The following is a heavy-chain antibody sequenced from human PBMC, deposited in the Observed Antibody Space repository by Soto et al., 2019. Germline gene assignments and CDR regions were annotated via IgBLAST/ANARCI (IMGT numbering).Heavy chain of an antibody. J-gene: IGHJ6*02. Sequence: PSETLSLTCTVSGGSISSYYCSWIRQSAGKGLEWIGRIDTSGTTNYNPSLKGRFTISRENAKNSVYLQMNDLRAGDSAVYYCARAYTGRLPRRADYYYAMDVWGQGTTVTV. CDR3: ARAYTGRLPRRADYYYAMDV. V-gene: IGHV4-4*07. CDR2: IDTSGTT. CDR1: GGSISSYY. D-gene: IGHD2-2*02.